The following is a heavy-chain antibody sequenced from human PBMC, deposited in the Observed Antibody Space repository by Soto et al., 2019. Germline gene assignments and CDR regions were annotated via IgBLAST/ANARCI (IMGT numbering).Heavy chain of an antibody. CDR2: ISSSGRTI. Sequence: QVQLVESGGGLVKPGGSLRLSGAASGFTFSDYYMNWIHQAPGKGLEWVSYISSSGRTIYYADSVKGRFTISRDNAKNSLYLQMNSLRAEDTAVYYCARAVAAAGYYYYYYYYMDVWGKGTTVTVSS. CDR3: ARAVAAAGYYYYYYYYMDV. J-gene: IGHJ6*03. CDR1: GFTFSDYY. V-gene: IGHV3-11*01. D-gene: IGHD6-13*01.